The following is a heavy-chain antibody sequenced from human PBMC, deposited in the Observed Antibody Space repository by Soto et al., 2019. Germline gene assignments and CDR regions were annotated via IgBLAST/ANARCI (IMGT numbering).Heavy chain of an antibody. CDR2: IDHSGNT. CDR1: GGSFSGYY. CDR3: ARVGGYSYHLYGMDV. J-gene: IGHJ6*02. Sequence: SETLSLTCXVYGGSFSGYYWTWIRQPPGKGLEWIGEIDHSGNTNYNPSLESRVTISLDTSKNQFSLKVSFVTAADTAVYFCARVGGYSYHLYGMDVWGQGTTVTVSS. V-gene: IGHV4-34*01. D-gene: IGHD5-18*01.